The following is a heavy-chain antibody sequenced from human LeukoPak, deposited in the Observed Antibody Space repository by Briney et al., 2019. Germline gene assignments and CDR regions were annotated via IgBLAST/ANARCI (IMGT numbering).Heavy chain of an antibody. D-gene: IGHD2-21*01. V-gene: IGHV3-23*01. CDR1: GFTLSSYA. J-gene: IGHJ4*02. Sequence: GGSLSLSCAASGFTLSSYAMSWVRQAPGKGLEWVSAISDSGNTYHADSVKGRFTISRDSSKNTLFLQMNRLRPEDAAVYYCAKAPVTTCRGAYCYPFDYWGQETLVTVSS. CDR2: ISDSGNT. CDR3: AKAPVTTCRGAYCYPFDY.